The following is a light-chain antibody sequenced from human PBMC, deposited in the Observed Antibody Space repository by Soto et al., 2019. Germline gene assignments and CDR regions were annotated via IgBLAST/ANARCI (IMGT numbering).Light chain of an antibody. Sequence: EVVLNQSLATLSLSPGERATLSCRASQSGSDSYLAWYQQKPGQPPRLLIYGVSSRAYGIPDRFSGSGSGTDFTLTISRLEPEDFAVYYCQQYGYPQWTFCQGTMVDIK. CDR1: QSGSDSY. J-gene: IGKJ1*01. V-gene: IGKV3-20*01. CDR2: GVS. CDR3: QQYGYPQWT.